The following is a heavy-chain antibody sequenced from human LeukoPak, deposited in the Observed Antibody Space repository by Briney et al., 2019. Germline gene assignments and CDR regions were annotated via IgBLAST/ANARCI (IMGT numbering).Heavy chain of an antibody. CDR1: GFTFNINT. V-gene: IGHV3-7*01. D-gene: IGHD3-16*01. J-gene: IGHJ4*02. Sequence: PGGSLRLSCAVSGFTFNINTMSWLRQAPGKGLEWVANIKHDANEKYYLDSVRGRFTISRDNARNSLYLQMNSLRVEDTAVYYCARDVGGGFFDYWGLGTLVTVSS. CDR2: IKHDANEK. CDR3: ARDVGGGFFDY.